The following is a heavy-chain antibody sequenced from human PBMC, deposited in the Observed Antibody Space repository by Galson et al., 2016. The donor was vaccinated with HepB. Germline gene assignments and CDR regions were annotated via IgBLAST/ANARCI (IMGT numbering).Heavy chain of an antibody. J-gene: IGHJ4*02. CDR3: ASPACVTTWCSPTPYFDH. Sequence: QSGAEVKKLGESLKISCKVSGYSFNKYWIVWVRQMPGRGLEWMGIIYPDNSDTKYSPSFQGQVTISADKSINTAYLQWSSLKASDTAMYYCASPACVTTWCSPTPYFDHWGQGTLVTVSS. CDR1: GYSFNKYW. CDR2: IYPDNSDT. D-gene: IGHD2-8*01. V-gene: IGHV5-51*01.